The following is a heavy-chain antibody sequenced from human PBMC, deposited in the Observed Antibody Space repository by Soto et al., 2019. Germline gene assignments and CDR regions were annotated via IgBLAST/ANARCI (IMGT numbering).Heavy chain of an antibody. D-gene: IGHD3-9*01. CDR2: IYYSGST. CDR1: DGSIGGLY. Sequence: PSQPLSLPSTVSDGSIGGLYWRRIRQHPGKGLEWIGYIYYSGSTNYNPSLKSRVTISVDTSKNQFSLKLSSVTAADTAVYYCARDETGPYGMDVWGQGTTVTVSS. CDR3: ARDETGPYGMDV. J-gene: IGHJ6*02. V-gene: IGHV4-59*11.